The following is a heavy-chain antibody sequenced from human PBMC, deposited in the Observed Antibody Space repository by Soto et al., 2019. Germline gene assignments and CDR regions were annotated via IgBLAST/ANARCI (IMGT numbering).Heavy chain of an antibody. CDR3: AKRELYCSSTSCSPDAFDI. J-gene: IGHJ3*02. D-gene: IGHD2-2*01. CDR1: GGSISSGGYY. V-gene: IGHV4-31*03. CDR2: IYYSGST. Sequence: PSETLSLTCTVSGGSISSGGYYWSWIRQHPGKGREGIGYIYYSGSTYYNPYLKSRVTIAVDKTKNQFSLQLSSVTAADTAVYYCAKRELYCSSTSCSPDAFDIWGQGTMVTVSS.